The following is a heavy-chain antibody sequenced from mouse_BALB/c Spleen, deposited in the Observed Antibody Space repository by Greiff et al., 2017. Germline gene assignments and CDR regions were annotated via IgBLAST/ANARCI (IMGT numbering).Heavy chain of an antibody. D-gene: IGHD1-1*01. J-gene: IGHJ2*01. V-gene: IGHV1-15*01. Sequence: QVQLQQSGAELVRPGASVTLSCKASGYTFTDYEMHWVKQTPVHGLEWIGAIDPETGGTAYNQKFKDKATLTADKSSSTAYMQLSSLTSEDSAVYYCARSHYGSRGYFDYWGQGTTLTVSS. CDR3: ARSHYGSRGYFDY. CDR1: GYTFTDYE. CDR2: IDPETGGT.